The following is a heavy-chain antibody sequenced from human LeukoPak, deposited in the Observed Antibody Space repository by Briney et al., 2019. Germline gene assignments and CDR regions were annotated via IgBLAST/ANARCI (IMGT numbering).Heavy chain of an antibody. CDR1: GFTFSNYS. J-gene: IGHJ3*01. Sequence: PGGSLRLSCAASGFTFSNYSMNWVRHAPGKGLEGVSYICSSGTTLHYADPVKGRFTTSRDNAQKSLYLQMNSLRAEDTAVYYCVRDQTANCEVSCYCAIDVWGQATMVTVSS. CDR3: VRDQTANCEVSCYCAIDV. V-gene: IGHV3-48*01. D-gene: IGHD2-21*01. CDR2: ICSSGTTL.